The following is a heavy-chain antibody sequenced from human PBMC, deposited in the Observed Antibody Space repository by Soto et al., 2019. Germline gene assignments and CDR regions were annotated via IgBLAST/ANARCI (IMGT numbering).Heavy chain of an antibody. V-gene: IGHV4-31*03. CDR3: ARAYGSGYMDV. D-gene: IGHD3-10*01. Sequence: QVQLQESGPGLVKPSQTLSLTCTVSGASISSGGYYWSWIRQHPGKGLEWIGYIYYSGSTYYNPSLQSRVTISVDTSKNQLSLKLSSVTAADTAVYYCARAYGSGYMDVWGQGTTVTVSS. CDR2: IYYSGST. J-gene: IGHJ6*02. CDR1: GASISSGGYY.